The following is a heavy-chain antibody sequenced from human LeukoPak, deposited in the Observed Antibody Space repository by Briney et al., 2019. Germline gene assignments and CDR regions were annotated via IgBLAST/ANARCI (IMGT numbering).Heavy chain of an antibody. CDR3: ASSVGSTDY. D-gene: IGHD1-26*01. Sequence: ASETLSLTCAVYGESLSKYYWTWIRQSPGKGLEWVGEVNHRGSTNLNPSLKSRVTLSVDTSKHQFSLRLTSVTAADAAVYYCASSVGSTDYWGQGTLVTVSS. CDR2: VNHRGST. V-gene: IGHV4-34*01. CDR1: GESLSKYY. J-gene: IGHJ4*02.